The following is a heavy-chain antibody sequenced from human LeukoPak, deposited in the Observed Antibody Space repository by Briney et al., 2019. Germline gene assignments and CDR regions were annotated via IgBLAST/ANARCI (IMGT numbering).Heavy chain of an antibody. V-gene: IGHV3-21*01. CDR2: ISSSSSYM. J-gene: IGHJ4*02. D-gene: IGHD2-2*01. CDR3: ASSTSRAGGPGGHSFDY. Sequence: GGSLRLSCAASGFIFSSYSMNWARQAPGKGLEWVSSISSSSSYMYYADSLKGRFTISRDNAKNSLYLQMNSLRAEDTAVYYCASSTSRAGGPGGHSFDYWGQGTLVTVSS. CDR1: GFIFSSYS.